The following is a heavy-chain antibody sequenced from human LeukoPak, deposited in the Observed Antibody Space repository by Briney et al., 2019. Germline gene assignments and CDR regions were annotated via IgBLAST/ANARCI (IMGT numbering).Heavy chain of an antibody. CDR2: IYYSGST. V-gene: IGHV4-59*01. CDR1: GGSISGYY. Sequence: ASETLSLTCTVSGGSISGYYWNWIRQPPGKGLEWLGYIYYSGSTNYNPSLKSRVTISVDTSKNQFSLKLSSVTAADTAVYYCARDYSPPGRYYYDSSGYYYVWGQGTLVTVSS. D-gene: IGHD3-22*01. J-gene: IGHJ4*02. CDR3: ARDYSPPGRYYYDSSGYYYV.